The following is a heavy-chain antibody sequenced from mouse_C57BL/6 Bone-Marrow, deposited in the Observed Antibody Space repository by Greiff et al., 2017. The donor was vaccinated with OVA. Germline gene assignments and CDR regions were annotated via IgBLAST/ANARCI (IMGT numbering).Heavy chain of an antibody. J-gene: IGHJ2*01. CDR1: GYTFTDYY. D-gene: IGHD2-1*01. V-gene: IGHV1-76*01. Sequence: QVQLQQSGAELVRPGASVKLSCKASGYTFTDYYINWVKQRPGQGLEWIARIYPGSGNTYYNEKFKGKATLTAEKSSSTAYMQLSSLTSEDSAVYFCARSHYGNFYWGQGTTLTVSS. CDR2: IYPGSGNT. CDR3: ARSHYGNFY.